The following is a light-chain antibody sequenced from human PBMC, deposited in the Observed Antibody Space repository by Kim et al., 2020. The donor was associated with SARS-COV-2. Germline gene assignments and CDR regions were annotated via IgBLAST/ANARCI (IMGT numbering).Light chain of an antibody. J-gene: IGKJ2*01. CDR1: QSVSSN. CDR2: GAS. Sequence: SVSPGERPALSCRASQSVSSNLAWYQQNPGQAPRLLIYGASTRATGIPARFSGSGSGTEFTLTISSLQSEDFAVYYCQQYNTWPQTFGQGTKLEIK. CDR3: QQYNTWPQT. V-gene: IGKV3-15*01.